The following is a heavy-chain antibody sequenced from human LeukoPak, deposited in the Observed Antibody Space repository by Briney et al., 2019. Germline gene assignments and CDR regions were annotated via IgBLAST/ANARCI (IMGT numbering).Heavy chain of an antibody. CDR1: GFTFSSYG. D-gene: IGHD2-2*03. CDR3: AAYGYSYALNL. J-gene: IGHJ1*01. Sequence: PGRSLRLSCAASGFTFSSYGMHWVRQAPGKGLEWVANIKGDESEEYHADSVMGRFTISRDNAKNSLYLQMNSLRAEDTAVYYCAAYGYSYALNLWGQGTLVTVSS. V-gene: IGHV3-7*01. CDR2: IKGDESEE.